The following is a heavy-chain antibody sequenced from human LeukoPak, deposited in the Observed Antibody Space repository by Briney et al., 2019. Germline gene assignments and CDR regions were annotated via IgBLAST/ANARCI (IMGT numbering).Heavy chain of an antibody. CDR3: AATLRSPGAFDY. CDR2: IISRTDGGRS. J-gene: IGHJ4*02. D-gene: IGHD7-27*01. V-gene: IGHV3-15*01. Sequence: GGALRLSCAGSGFRVYNAWMGWVRQAPGKGLEWVGRIISRTDGGRSHYVPPAKDIFTISRDDSTSTLYLQMNSLNTEDTAVYYCAATLRSPGAFDYWGQGTLVTVSS. CDR1: GFRVYNAW.